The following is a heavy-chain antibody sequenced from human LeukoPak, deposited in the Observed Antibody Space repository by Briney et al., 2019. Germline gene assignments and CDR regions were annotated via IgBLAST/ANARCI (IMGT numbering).Heavy chain of an antibody. CDR2: IYYSGST. J-gene: IGHJ4*02. D-gene: IGHD7-27*01. V-gene: IGHV4-39*07. Sequence: SETLSLTCTVSGGSISSSGYYWGWIRQPPGKGLEWIGSIYYSGSTYYNPSLKSRVTISVDTSKNRFSLKLSTVTAADTAVYYCARRPTGDPKFDYWGQGTLVTVSS. CDR3: ARRPTGDPKFDY. CDR1: GGSISSSGYY.